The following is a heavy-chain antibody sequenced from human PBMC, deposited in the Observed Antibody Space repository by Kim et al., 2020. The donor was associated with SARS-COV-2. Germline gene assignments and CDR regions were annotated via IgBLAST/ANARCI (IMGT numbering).Heavy chain of an antibody. D-gene: IGHD2-21*02. CDR3: TTDRGAYCGGDCYEGY. Sequence: GGSLRLSCAASGFNFNKAWMSWVRQAPGKGLEWVGRIKSTGDGGTKDYAAPAKGRFTISRDDSKNTVELQMNSLKKEDTDVYYCTTDRGAYCGGDCYEGYWGQGTLVTVSS. J-gene: IGHJ4*02. CDR1: GFNFNKAW. V-gene: IGHV3-15*01. CDR2: IKSTGDGGTK.